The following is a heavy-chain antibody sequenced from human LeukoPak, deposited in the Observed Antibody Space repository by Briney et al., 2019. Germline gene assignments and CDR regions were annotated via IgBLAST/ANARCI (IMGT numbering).Heavy chain of an antibody. CDR2: IKQDGSVK. Sequence: PGGSLRLSCAASGFTFSSYWMSWVRQAPGMGLQWVANIKQDGSVKTYVDSVKGRFTISRDNAKNSLYLQMNSLRAEDTAVYYCASHSSGWYAFDYWGQGTLVTVSS. D-gene: IGHD6-19*01. V-gene: IGHV3-7*03. CDR3: ASHSSGWYAFDY. J-gene: IGHJ4*02. CDR1: GFTFSSYW.